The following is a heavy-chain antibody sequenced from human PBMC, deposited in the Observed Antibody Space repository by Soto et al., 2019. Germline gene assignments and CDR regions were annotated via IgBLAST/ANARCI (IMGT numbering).Heavy chain of an antibody. Sequence: QEHLVQSGAEVKKPGSSVKVSCRASGGIGSNYAISWVRQAPGQGLEWMGGIVPKFGTANYAQSFKGRVTISVDKSTNSVYMELRSLRSQDTAIYYCAREMASGYSRTWFDPWGQGTLVTVSS. CDR1: GGIGSNYA. CDR2: IVPKFGTA. V-gene: IGHV1-69*06. J-gene: IGHJ5*02. CDR3: AREMASGYSRTWFDP. D-gene: IGHD2-15*01.